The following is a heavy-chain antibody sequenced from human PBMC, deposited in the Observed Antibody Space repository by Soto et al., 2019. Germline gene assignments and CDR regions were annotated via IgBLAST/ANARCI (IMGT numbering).Heavy chain of an antibody. J-gene: IGHJ6*02. Sequence: QAQLVQSGAEVQKPGASVKVSCTASGYTFTSYGVSWVRQAPGQGLEWMGWISTKIGNTNYAQKLQGRVTMTTDASTSTAYMELRSLRSDDTAVYYCARDWGGGMDVWGQGTTVTVSS. CDR2: ISTKIGNT. D-gene: IGHD3-16*01. CDR3: ARDWGGGMDV. CDR1: GYTFTSYG. V-gene: IGHV1-18*04.